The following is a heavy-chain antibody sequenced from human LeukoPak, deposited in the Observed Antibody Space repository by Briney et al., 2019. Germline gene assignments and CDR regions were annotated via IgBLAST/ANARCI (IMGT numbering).Heavy chain of an antibody. Sequence: GGSLRLSCAASGFTFNNYAMSWVRLAPGRGLEWVSAISGSGGSTYYADSVKGRFTISRDNSKNTLYLQMNSLRAEDTAVYYCAKARSYHDAFDIWGQGTMVTVSS. V-gene: IGHV3-23*01. CDR2: ISGSGGST. CDR1: GFTFNNYA. CDR3: AKARSYHDAFDI. J-gene: IGHJ3*02. D-gene: IGHD1-26*01.